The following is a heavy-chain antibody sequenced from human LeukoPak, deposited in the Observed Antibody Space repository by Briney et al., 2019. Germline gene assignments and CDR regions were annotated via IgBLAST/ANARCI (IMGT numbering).Heavy chain of an antibody. D-gene: IGHD3-10*01. CDR1: GGSISSSSYY. V-gene: IGHV4-39*01. Sequence: PSETLSLICTVSGGSISSSSYYWGWIRQPPGKGLEWIGSIYYSGSTYYNPSLKSRVTISVDTSKNQFSLKLSSVTAADTAVYYCARHDYGSGSYAYRNWFDPWGQGTLVTVSS. J-gene: IGHJ5*02. CDR2: IYYSGST. CDR3: ARHDYGSGSYAYRNWFDP.